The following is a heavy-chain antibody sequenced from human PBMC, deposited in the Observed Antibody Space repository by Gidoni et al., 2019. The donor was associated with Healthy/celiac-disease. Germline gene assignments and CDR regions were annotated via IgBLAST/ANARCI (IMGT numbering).Heavy chain of an antibody. CDR2: IYTSGST. CDR1: GGSISSGSYY. V-gene: IGHV4-61*02. CDR3: ARGGGYSL. Sequence: QVQLQESGPGLVKPSQTLSLTCTVPGGSISSGSYYWSWIRQPAGKGLEWIGRIYTSGSTNYNPSLKSRVTISVDTSKNQFSLKLSSVTAADTAVYYCARGGGYSLWGQGTLVTVSS. D-gene: IGHD5-18*01. J-gene: IGHJ4*02.